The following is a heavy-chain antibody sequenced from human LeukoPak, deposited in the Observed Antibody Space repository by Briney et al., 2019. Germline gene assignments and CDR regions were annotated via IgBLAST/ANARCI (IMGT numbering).Heavy chain of an antibody. CDR1: GGTFSRYV. V-gene: IGHV1-69*13. D-gene: IGHD2-15*01. J-gene: IGHJ5*02. Sequence: WASVTVSCKASGGTFSRYVINWVRQAPGQGLEWMGGIIPIFGTANYAQKFQGRVTITADESTSTAYMELSSLKSEDTAVYYCATATCSGGSCYSNWFDPWGQGTLVTVSS. CDR2: IIPIFGTA. CDR3: ATATCSGGSCYSNWFDP.